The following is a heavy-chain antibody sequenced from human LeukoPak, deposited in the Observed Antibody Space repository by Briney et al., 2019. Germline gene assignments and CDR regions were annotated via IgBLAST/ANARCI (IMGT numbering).Heavy chain of an antibody. V-gene: IGHV4-38-2*01. J-gene: IGHJ3*02. CDR1: GYSISSGYY. CDR3: ARQGSSTSRDAFDI. Sequence: SETLSLTCAVSGYSISSGYYWGWIRQPPGKGLEWIGSIYHSGSTYYNPSLKSRVPISVDTSKNQFSLKLSSVTAADTAVHYCARQGSSTSRDAFDIWGQGTMVTVSS. D-gene: IGHD2-2*01. CDR2: IYHSGST.